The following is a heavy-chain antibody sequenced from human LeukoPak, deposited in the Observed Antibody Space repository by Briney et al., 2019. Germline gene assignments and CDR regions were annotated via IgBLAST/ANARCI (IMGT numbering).Heavy chain of an antibody. CDR2: IYSGGST. Sequence: GGSLRLSCAASGLTVSSNSMSWVRQAPGKGLEWVSFIYSGGSTYYADSVKGRFTISRDNSKNTLYLQMNSLRAEDTAVYYCAKDSGITGGDFDYWGQGTLVTVSS. CDR1: GLTVSSNS. V-gene: IGHV3-53*05. CDR3: AKDSGITGGDFDY. D-gene: IGHD7-27*01. J-gene: IGHJ4*02.